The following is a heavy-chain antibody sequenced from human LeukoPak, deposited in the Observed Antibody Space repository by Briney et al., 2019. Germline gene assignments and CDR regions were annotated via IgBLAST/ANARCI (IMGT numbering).Heavy chain of an antibody. V-gene: IGHV3-7*01. Sequence: GGSVRLSCAASGFTLSTSWMTWVRQAPGKGLEWVTNINRERTQIDYLDPVRRRFTISRDSANHALYLQMNSLRAEDTAVYYCARVGLSTGFYYWGPGTLWPVSS. CDR1: GFTLSTSW. CDR3: ARVGLSTGFYY. D-gene: IGHD3-16*02. CDR2: INRERTQI. J-gene: IGHJ4*02.